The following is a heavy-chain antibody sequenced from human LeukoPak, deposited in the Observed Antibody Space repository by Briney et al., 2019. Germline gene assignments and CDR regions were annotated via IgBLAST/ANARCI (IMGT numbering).Heavy chain of an antibody. CDR3: AGEPGIAVAGGDY. Sequence: PSETLSLTCTVPGGSISSYYWSWVRQPPGKGLEWIGYIYYSGSTNYNPSLKSRVTISVDTSKNQFSLKLSSVTAADTAVYYCAGEPGIAVAGGDYWGQGTLVTVSS. J-gene: IGHJ4*02. CDR1: GGSISSYY. V-gene: IGHV4-59*01. D-gene: IGHD6-19*01. CDR2: IYYSGST.